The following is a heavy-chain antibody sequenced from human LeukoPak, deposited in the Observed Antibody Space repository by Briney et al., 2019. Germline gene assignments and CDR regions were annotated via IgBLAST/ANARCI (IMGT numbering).Heavy chain of an antibody. Sequence: SETLSLTCAVYGGSFSGYYWSWIRQPPGKGLEWIGEINHSGSTNYNPSLKSRVTISVDTSKNQFSLKLSSVTAADTAVYYRARGRYVSITIFGVPTRGKFDYWGQGTLVTVSS. CDR1: GGSFSGYY. CDR2: INHSGST. J-gene: IGHJ4*02. CDR3: ARGRYVSITIFGVPTRGKFDY. V-gene: IGHV4-34*01. D-gene: IGHD3-3*01.